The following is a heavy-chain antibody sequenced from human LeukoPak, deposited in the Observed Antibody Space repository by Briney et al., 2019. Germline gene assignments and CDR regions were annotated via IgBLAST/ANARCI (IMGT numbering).Heavy chain of an antibody. Sequence: GGSLRLSCAASGFTFSSYAMSRVRQAPGQGLEWVSAISGSGGGTYYADSVKGRFTISRDNSKNTLYLQMNSLRAEDTAVYYCANDSIVVVPAARFDPWGQGTLVTVSS. V-gene: IGHV3-23*01. D-gene: IGHD2-2*01. CDR2: ISGSGGGT. J-gene: IGHJ5*02. CDR3: ANDSIVVVPAARFDP. CDR1: GFTFSSYA.